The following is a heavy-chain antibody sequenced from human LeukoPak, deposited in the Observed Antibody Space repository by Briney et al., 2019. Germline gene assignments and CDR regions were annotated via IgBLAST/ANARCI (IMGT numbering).Heavy chain of an antibody. D-gene: IGHD6-13*01. CDR3: ATFSPLPLYKGIEAGQNWFDP. V-gene: IGHV1-24*01. Sequence: ASVKVSCKVSGYTLTELSMHWVRQAPGKGLEWMGGFDPEDGETIYAQKFQGRVTMTEDTSTDTAYMELSSLRSEDTAVYCCATFSPLPLYKGIEAGQNWFDPWGQGTLVTVSS. J-gene: IGHJ5*02. CDR1: GYTLTELS. CDR2: FDPEDGET.